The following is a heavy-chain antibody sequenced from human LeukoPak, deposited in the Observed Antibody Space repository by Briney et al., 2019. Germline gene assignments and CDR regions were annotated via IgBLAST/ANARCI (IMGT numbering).Heavy chain of an antibody. CDR1: GGSISSYY. J-gene: IGHJ3*02. CDR2: IYYSGST. D-gene: IGHD3-10*01. CDR3: ARAITMVRGVIITSDAFDI. Sequence: SETLSLTCTASGGSISSYYWSWIRQPPGKGLEWIGYIYYSGSTNYNPSLKSRVTISVDTSKNQFSLKLSSVTAADTAVYYCARAITMVRGVIITSDAFDIWGQGTMVTVSS. V-gene: IGHV4-59*01.